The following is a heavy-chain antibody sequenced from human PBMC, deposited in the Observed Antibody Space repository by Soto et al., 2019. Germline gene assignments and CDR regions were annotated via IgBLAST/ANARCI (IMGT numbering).Heavy chain of an antibody. Sequence: QVQLVESGGGVVQPGRSLRLSCAASGFTFSSYAMHWVRQAPGKGLEWVAVISYDGSNKYYADSVKGRFTISRDNSKNTLYLQMNSLRAEDTAVYYCARQRDYGDYVSWYFDLWGRGTLVTVSS. CDR2: ISYDGSNK. J-gene: IGHJ2*01. CDR1: GFTFSSYA. D-gene: IGHD4-17*01. V-gene: IGHV3-30-3*01. CDR3: ARQRDYGDYVSWYFDL.